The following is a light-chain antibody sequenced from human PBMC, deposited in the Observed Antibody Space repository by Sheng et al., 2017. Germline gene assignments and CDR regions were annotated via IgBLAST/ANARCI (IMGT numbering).Light chain of an antibody. CDR3: QQFDKFPQT. J-gene: IGKJ2*01. CDR2: GAS. V-gene: IGKV1-33*01. Sequence: DIQMTQSPSSLSASIGDRVTITCQATQDISNYLNWYQQRLGQAPKLLIYGASKLQTGVPSRFSGSGSGTTFTFTISSLQPEDFAMYYCQQFDKFPQTFGQGTKVEIK. CDR1: QDISNY.